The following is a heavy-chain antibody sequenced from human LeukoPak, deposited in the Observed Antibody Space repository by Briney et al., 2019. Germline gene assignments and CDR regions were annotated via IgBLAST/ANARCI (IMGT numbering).Heavy chain of an antibody. CDR3: ARQRYMTTVTTSSRWFDP. CDR1: GGSFSGYY. Sequence: SETLSLTCAVYGGSFSGYYWSWIRQPPGKGLEWIGEIYHSGSTNYNPSLKSRVTISVDKSTNQFSLKLSSVTAADTAVYYCARQRYMTTVTTSSRWFDPWGQGTLVTVSS. D-gene: IGHD4-17*01. V-gene: IGHV4-34*01. CDR2: IYHSGST. J-gene: IGHJ5*02.